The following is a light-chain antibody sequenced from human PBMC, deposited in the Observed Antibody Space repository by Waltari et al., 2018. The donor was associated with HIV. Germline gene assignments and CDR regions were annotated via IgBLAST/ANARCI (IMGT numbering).Light chain of an antibody. CDR2: NNN. V-gene: IGLV1-51*01. Sequence: QSVLTQPPSVSAAPGQMVTIPCSGCSSNIGDNYVSWYQHLPGTAPKLLIYNNNKRPSGIPDRFSVSKSGTSATLGITGLQTGDEADYYCGTWDSSLSAWVFGGGTKLTVL. J-gene: IGLJ2*01. CDR1: SSNIGDNY. CDR3: GTWDSSLSAWV.